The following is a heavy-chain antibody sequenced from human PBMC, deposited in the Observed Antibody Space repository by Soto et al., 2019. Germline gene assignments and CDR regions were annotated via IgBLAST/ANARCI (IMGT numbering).Heavy chain of an antibody. V-gene: IGHV3-33*01. J-gene: IGHJ5*02. CDR2: IWSDGSDE. CDR3: ARVGCSGGTCYNWFDP. CDR1: GFIFSNYG. Sequence: QEQLVESGGGVVQPGRSLKLSCAASGFIFSNYGMHWGRQPPGKGLEWVAVIWSDGSDERYADSVAGRFSISRDNSKNTLYLQMNSLRVEDTALYYCARVGCSGGTCYNWFDPWGQGTLVTVSS. D-gene: IGHD2-15*01.